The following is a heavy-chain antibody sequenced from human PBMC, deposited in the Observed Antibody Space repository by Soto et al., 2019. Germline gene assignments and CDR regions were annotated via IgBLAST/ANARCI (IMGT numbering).Heavy chain of an antibody. CDR2: IYSGGNT. J-gene: IGHJ6*02. CDR1: GFSVSSNY. D-gene: IGHD5-18*01. V-gene: IGHV3-53*01. CDR3: ARDSTWIPYYHYGMDV. Sequence: GGSLRLSCAASGFSVSSNYMSWVRQAPGKGLEWVSVIYSGGNTHYADSVKGRFTISRDNSKNTLYLQMNSLRAEDTAVYYCARDSTWIPYYHYGMDVWGQGTTVTV.